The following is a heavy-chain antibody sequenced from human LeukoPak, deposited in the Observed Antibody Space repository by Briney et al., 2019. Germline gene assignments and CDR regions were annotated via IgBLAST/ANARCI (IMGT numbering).Heavy chain of an antibody. CDR3: AKDQNIYDILTGLFDY. CDR2: IWYDGSKK. CDR1: GFTFSTHG. D-gene: IGHD3-9*01. V-gene: IGHV3-30*02. J-gene: IGHJ4*02. Sequence: GGSLRLSCAASGFTFSTHGMHWVRQAPGKGLEWVTFIWYDGSKKYYADSVKGRFTISRDISKSTLYLQMNSPRVEDTAVYYCAKDQNIYDILTGLFDYWGQGTLVTVSS.